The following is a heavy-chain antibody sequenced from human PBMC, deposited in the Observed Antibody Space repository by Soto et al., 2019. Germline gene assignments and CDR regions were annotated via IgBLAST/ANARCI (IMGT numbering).Heavy chain of an antibody. CDR1: GFTFSSYG. D-gene: IGHD3-10*01. CDR3: AKSLSHPLIWFGELFYYYYYMDV. Sequence: GGSLRLSCAASGFTFSSYGMHWVRQAPGKGLEWVAVISYDGSNKYYADSVKGRFTISRDNSKNTLYLQMNSLRAEDTAVYYCAKSLSHPLIWFGELFYYYYYMDVWGKGTTVTVSS. J-gene: IGHJ6*03. V-gene: IGHV3-30*18. CDR2: ISYDGSNK.